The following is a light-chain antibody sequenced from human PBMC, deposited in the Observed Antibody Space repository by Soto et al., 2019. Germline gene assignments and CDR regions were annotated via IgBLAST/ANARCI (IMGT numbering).Light chain of an antibody. CDR2: DAS. CDR3: QQSYSTPGT. CDR1: QSVRSW. Sequence: DIQMPQSPATLSASVGDRVTITCRASQSVRSWLAWYQQKPGTAPKLLIFDASRLESGVPSRFSGSGSGTDFTLTISSLQPEDFATYYCQQSYSTPGTFGQGTKVAIK. J-gene: IGKJ1*01. V-gene: IGKV1-5*01.